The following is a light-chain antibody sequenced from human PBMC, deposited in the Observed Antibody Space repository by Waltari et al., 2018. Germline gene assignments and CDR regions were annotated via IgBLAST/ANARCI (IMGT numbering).Light chain of an antibody. CDR2: QDT. J-gene: IGLJ3*02. V-gene: IGLV3-1*01. CDR3: QAWDSGTGV. CDR1: KLGNQS. Sequence: SYELTQPPSVSVSPGQTASTPCSGAKLGNQSCCWFQQKPGQSPVLVIYQDTKRPSGIPERFSGSNSGNTATLTISGTQAMDEADYYCQAWDSGTGVFGGGTKLTVL.